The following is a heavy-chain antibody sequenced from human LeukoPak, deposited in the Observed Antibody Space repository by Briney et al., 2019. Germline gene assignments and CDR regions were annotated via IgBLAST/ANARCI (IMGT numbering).Heavy chain of an antibody. V-gene: IGHV4-34*01. CDR3: ARRLYGSARFDP. D-gene: IGHD3-10*01. J-gene: IGHJ5*02. Sequence: PSETLSLTCAVYGGSFSGYYWSWIRQPPGKGLEWIGEINHSGSTNYNPSLKSRVTISVDTSKNQFSLKLSSVTAADTAVYYCARRLYGSARFDPWGQGTLVTVSS. CDR2: INHSGST. CDR1: GGSFSGYY.